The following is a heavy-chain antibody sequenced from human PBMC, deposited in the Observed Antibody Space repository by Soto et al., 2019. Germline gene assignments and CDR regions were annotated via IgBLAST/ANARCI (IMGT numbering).Heavy chain of an antibody. D-gene: IGHD5-18*01. CDR2: ISSSSSYI. CDR3: ARDLATAYYYYYYMDV. J-gene: IGHJ6*03. Sequence: EVQLVESGGGLVKPGGSLRLSCAASGFTFSSYSMNWVRQAPGKGLEWVSSISSSSSYIYYADSVKGRFTISRDNAKNSLYLQMNSLRAEDTAVYYCARDLATAYYYYYYMDVWGKGTTVTVSS. V-gene: IGHV3-21*01. CDR1: GFTFSSYS.